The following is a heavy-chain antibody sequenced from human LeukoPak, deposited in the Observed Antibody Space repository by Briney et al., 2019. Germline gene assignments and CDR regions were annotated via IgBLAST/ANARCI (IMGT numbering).Heavy chain of an antibody. CDR3: ARGSAVGAFDI. CDR2: ISYDGSNK. J-gene: IGHJ3*02. D-gene: IGHD6-19*01. Sequence: GGSLRLSCAASGFTFSSYAMHWARQAPGKGLEWVAVISYDGSNKYYADSVKGRFTISRDNSRNTLYLQMNSLRAEDTAVYYCARGSAVGAFDIWGQGTMVTVSS. CDR1: GFTFSSYA. V-gene: IGHV3-30-3*01.